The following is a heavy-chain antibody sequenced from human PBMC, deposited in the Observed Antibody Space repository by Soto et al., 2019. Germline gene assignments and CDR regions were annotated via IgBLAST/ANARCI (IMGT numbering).Heavy chain of an antibody. V-gene: IGHV1-69*06. CDR3: ARGWETVGATTPFAY. D-gene: IGHD1-26*01. Sequence: QVQLVQSGAEVKRPGSSVKVSCKASGGTFSNYAISWVRQAPGQGPEWMGGIIPIFGTANYAQKFQGRVTITADRSRGTAYMEVRSLTSDDTAVYYCARGWETVGATTPFAYWGQGTLVSVSS. J-gene: IGHJ4*02. CDR1: GGTFSNYA. CDR2: IIPIFGTA.